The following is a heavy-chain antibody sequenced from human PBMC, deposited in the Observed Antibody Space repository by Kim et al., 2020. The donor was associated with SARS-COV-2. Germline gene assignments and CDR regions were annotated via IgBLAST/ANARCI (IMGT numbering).Heavy chain of an antibody. J-gene: IGHJ4*02. V-gene: IGHV3-30-3*01. D-gene: IGHD6-19*01. CDR1: GFTFSSYA. CDR3: ARAPNRIAVAGLGDY. Sequence: GGSLRLSCAASGFTFSSYAMHWVRQAPGKGLEWVAVISYDGSNKYYADSVKGRFTISRDNSKNTLYLQINSLRAEDTAVYYCARAPNRIAVAGLGDYWGQGTLVTVSS. CDR2: ISYDGSNK.